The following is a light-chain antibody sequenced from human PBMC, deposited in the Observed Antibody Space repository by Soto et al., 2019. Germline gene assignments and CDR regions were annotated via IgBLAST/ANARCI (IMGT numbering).Light chain of an antibody. CDR1: QNLGTLY. J-gene: IGKJ1*01. V-gene: IGKV3-20*01. CDR3: QQYAGSPRT. CDR2: SAS. Sequence: IVLTQYPGTLSLSPGERGTLSCRASQNLGTLYLAWFQQKSGQAPRLLIYSASRWATGIPDRFTGSGSGTDFTLTINRVEPEAFAVYFCQQYAGSPRTFGQGTRWIS.